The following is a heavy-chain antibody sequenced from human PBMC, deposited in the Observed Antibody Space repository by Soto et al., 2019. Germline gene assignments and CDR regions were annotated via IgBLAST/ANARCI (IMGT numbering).Heavy chain of an antibody. CDR3: ASRLGGVGNYAFDI. J-gene: IGHJ3*02. Sequence: QVQLVQSGAEVKKPGSSVKVSCKASGGTFSSYTISWVRQAPGQGLEWMGRIIPILGIANYAQKFQGRVTITADKSTSTAYMELSSLRSEDTAVDYCASRLGGVGNYAFDIWGQGTMVTVSS. CDR2: IIPILGIA. D-gene: IGHD3-16*01. V-gene: IGHV1-69*02. CDR1: GGTFSSYT.